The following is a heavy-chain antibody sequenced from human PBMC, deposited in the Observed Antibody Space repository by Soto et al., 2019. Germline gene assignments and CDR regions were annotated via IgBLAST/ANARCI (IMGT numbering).Heavy chain of an antibody. V-gene: IGHV3-74*01. CDR1: GFTFSSYL. J-gene: IGHJ4*02. CDR2: INSDGSST. D-gene: IGHD3-10*01. Sequence: PGGSLRLSCATSGFTFSSYLMHWVRQAPGKGLVWVSRINSDGSSTSYADSVKGRFTISRDNAKNTLYLQMNSLRAEDTAVYYCARVSRTRGNDYWGQGTLVTVSS. CDR3: ARVSRTRGNDY.